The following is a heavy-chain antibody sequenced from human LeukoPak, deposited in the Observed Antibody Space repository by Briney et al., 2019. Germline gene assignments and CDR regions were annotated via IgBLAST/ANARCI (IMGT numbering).Heavy chain of an antibody. V-gene: IGHV3-7*01. Sequence: GGSLRLSCAASGFTFSSYWMSWVRQAPGKGLEWVANIKQDGSEKYYVDSVKGRFTISRDNAKNSLYPQMNSLRAEDTAVYYCARDSGKRYCSGGSCYSDDRGQGTLVTVSS. D-gene: IGHD2-15*01. J-gene: IGHJ4*02. CDR1: GFTFSSYW. CDR2: IKQDGSEK. CDR3: ARDSGKRYCSGGSCYSDD.